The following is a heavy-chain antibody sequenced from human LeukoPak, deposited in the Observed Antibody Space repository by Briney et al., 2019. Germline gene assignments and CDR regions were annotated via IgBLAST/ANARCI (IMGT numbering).Heavy chain of an antibody. CDR3: AIAARRYWFDP. Sequence: SETLSLTCTVSGGSISSYYWSWIRQPPGKGLELIGYIYNSGSTNYNPSLKSRVTISVDTSKNQFSLKLSSVTAADTAVYYCAIAARRYWFDPWGQGTLVTVSS. V-gene: IGHV4-59*01. CDR2: IYNSGST. D-gene: IGHD6-6*01. J-gene: IGHJ5*02. CDR1: GGSISSYY.